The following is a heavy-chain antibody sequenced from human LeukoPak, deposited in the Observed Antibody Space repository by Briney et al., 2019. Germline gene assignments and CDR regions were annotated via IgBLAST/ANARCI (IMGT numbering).Heavy chain of an antibody. V-gene: IGHV3-11*04. CDR1: GFTFSDYN. Sequence: GGSLRLSCAASGFTFSDYNMRWIRQAPGKGLEWVSSISRSGSTKYYADSVKGRFTISRDNAKNSLFLQMNSLRAEDTAVYYCARDHSVSTMVRGVITDYWGQGTLVTVSS. D-gene: IGHD3-10*01. CDR2: ISRSGSTK. CDR3: ARDHSVSTMVRGVITDY. J-gene: IGHJ4*02.